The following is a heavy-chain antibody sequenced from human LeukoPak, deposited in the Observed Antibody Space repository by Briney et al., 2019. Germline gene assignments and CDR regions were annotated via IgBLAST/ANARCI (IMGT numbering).Heavy chain of an antibody. Sequence: GGSLRLSCAASGFTFDDYAMHWVRQAPGKGLEWVSLISGDGGRTYYADSVKGRFTISRENRKKTLYMQMNRLRPEETALYYCSKAHCSGCEWDAFDIWGQGTMVTVSS. D-gene: IGHD6-19*01. V-gene: IGHV3-43*02. CDR3: SKAHCSGCEWDAFDI. CDR1: GFTFDDYA. J-gene: IGHJ3*02. CDR2: ISGDGGRT.